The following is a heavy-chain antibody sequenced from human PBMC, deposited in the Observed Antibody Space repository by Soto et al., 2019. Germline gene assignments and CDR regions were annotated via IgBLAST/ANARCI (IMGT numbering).Heavy chain of an antibody. J-gene: IGHJ3*02. V-gene: IGHV3-23*01. CDR3: AKSIVSTTTRVSFDI. CDR2: ISGSSLTT. D-gene: IGHD1-26*01. CDR1: GFTFDDYA. Sequence: GVLILSCAASGFTFDDYAMSWVRQAPGKGLEWVSTISGSSLTTNYADSVKGRFTISRDNSRTTLYLQMNSLRPEDTAIYYCAKSIVSTTTRVSFDIWGQGTMVTVS.